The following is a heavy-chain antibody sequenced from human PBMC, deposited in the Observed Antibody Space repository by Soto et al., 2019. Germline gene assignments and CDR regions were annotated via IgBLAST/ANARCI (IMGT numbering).Heavy chain of an antibody. Sequence: GGSLRLSCAASGFTFSSYAMSWVRQAPGKGLEWVSAISGSGGSTYYADSVKGRFTISRDNSKNTLYLQMNSLRAEDTAVYYCAKPRVRIKIFGVVPYFDYWGQGTLVTVSS. V-gene: IGHV3-23*01. CDR1: GFTFSSYA. CDR2: ISGSGGST. J-gene: IGHJ4*02. CDR3: AKPRVRIKIFGVVPYFDY. D-gene: IGHD3-3*01.